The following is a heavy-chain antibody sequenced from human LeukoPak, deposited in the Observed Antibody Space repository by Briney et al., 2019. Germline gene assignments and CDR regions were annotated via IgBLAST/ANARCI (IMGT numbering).Heavy chain of an antibody. V-gene: IGHV3-23*01. J-gene: IGHJ3*01. CDR1: GFTFDKFA. Sequence: AGSLRLSCAASGFTFDKFAMSWVRQAPGKGLQWVSTITSGADTYYADSVKGRFSISRDNSRNTVSVQMHSLRADDTAVYFCAKGDNFGRVADAFDSWGQGTMVTVSS. CDR3: AKGDNFGRVADAFDS. D-gene: IGHD1-1*01. CDR2: ITSGADT.